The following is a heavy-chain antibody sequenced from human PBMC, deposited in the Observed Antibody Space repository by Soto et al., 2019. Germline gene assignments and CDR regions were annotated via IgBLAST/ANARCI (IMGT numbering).Heavy chain of an antibody. CDR3: ARTSGKSRSYWFFDY. V-gene: IGHV2-70*01. CDR2: IDWDDDK. D-gene: IGHD1-26*01. Sequence: SGPTLVNPTQTLTLTCTFSGFSLSTSGMCVSWIRQPPGKALEWLALIDWDDDKYYSTSLKTRLTISKDTSKNQVVLTMTNMDPVDTATYYCARTSGKSRSYWFFDYWGQGTLVTVSS. J-gene: IGHJ4*02. CDR1: GFSLSTSGMC.